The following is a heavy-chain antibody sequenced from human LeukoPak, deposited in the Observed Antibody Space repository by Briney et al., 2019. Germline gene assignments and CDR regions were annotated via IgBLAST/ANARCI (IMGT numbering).Heavy chain of an antibody. CDR2: IIPILGIA. CDR1: GGTFSSYT. Sequence: SVKVSCKASGGTFSSYTISWVRQAPGQGLEWMGRIIPILGIANYAQKFQGRVTITADKSTSTAYVELSSLRSEDTAVYYCAREEYSSGSGDYWGQGTLVTVSS. D-gene: IGHD6-19*01. V-gene: IGHV1-69*04. J-gene: IGHJ4*02. CDR3: AREEYSSGSGDY.